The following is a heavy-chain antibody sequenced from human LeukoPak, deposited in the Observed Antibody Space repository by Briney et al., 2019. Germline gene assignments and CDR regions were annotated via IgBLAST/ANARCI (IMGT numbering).Heavy chain of an antibody. Sequence: PGGSLRLSCAASGFNFSNYAMHWVRDAPGKGLVGVRIILCEGNHKYYADSVKGRFTISRDNSKNKQYLQMNSLRAEDTAVYYCARGSEDYDSSGYYYDLGDYWGQGALVTVSS. J-gene: IGHJ4*02. D-gene: IGHD3-22*01. V-gene: IGHV3-30*04. CDR3: ARGSEDYDSSGYYYDLGDY. CDR2: ILCEGNHK. CDR1: GFNFSNYA.